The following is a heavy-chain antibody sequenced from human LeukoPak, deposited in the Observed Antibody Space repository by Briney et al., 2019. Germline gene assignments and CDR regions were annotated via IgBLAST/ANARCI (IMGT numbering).Heavy chain of an antibody. CDR3: SNGGASSQFLDY. CDR1: GVSISTYY. J-gene: IGHJ4*02. Sequence: SETLSLTCTVSGVSISTYYWSWIRQPPEKGLEWIGYIYHSGSTNYNPSLKSRVTISLDTSKNQFSLKLSSVTAADTAVYYCSNGGASSQFLDYWGQGILVTVSS. CDR2: IYHSGST. V-gene: IGHV4-59*01. D-gene: IGHD2-2*01.